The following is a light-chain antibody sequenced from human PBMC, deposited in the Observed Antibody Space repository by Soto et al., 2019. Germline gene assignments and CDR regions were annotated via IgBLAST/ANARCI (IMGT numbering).Light chain of an antibody. V-gene: IGLV7-43*01. CDR1: TGAVTSDNH. CDR2: DTS. J-gene: IGLJ3*02. CDR3: LLFYGGIWV. Sequence: VVTQEPSLTVSPGGTVTLTCASSTGAVTSDNHPNWFQQKPGQAPRALIYDTSKKNSWTPARFSGSLLGGKAALTLSSVQPEDEADYYCLLFYGGIWVFGGGTKVTVL.